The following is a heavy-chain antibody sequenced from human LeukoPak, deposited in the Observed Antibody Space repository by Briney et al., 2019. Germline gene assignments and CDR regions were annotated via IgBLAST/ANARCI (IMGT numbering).Heavy chain of an antibody. CDR1: GFSDFIFSEYY. CDR3: ARENYGDYSGFDY. CDR2: ISSSSSYI. D-gene: IGHD4-17*01. Sequence: PGGSLRLSCTASGFSDFIFSEYYMDWVRQAPGKGLEWVSSISSSSSYIYYADSVKGRFTISRDNAKNSLYLQMNSLRAEDTAVYYCARENYGDYSGFDYWGQGTLVTASS. J-gene: IGHJ4*02. V-gene: IGHV3-21*01.